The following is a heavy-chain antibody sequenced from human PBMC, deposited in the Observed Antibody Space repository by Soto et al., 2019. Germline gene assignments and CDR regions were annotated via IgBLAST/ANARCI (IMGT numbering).Heavy chain of an antibody. CDR1: GFIFSNYW. CDR2: INSGSSTT. V-gene: IGHV3-74*01. D-gene: IGHD3-3*01. J-gene: IGHJ4*02. Sequence: GGSLRLSCAASGFIFSNYWMHWVRQAPGKGLVWVSRINSGSSTTCYADSVKGRFTISRDNAKNSVYLQMSSLRAEDTAVYYCSTSFITNVGTILWGPGTQVTV. CDR3: STSFITNVGTIL.